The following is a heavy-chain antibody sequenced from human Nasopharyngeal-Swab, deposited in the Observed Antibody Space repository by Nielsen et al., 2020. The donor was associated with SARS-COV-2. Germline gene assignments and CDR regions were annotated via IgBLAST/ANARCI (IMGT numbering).Heavy chain of an antibody. CDR1: GFTFSNYS. Sequence: GESLKISCAASGFTFSNYSMNWVRQAPGKGLEWVSSISSSSNYIYYADSVKGRFTISRDNAKNSLYLQMNSLRAEDTAVYYCARDVGCINGVCYMGDWGQGTLVTVSS. CDR3: ARDVGCINGVCYMGD. CDR2: ISSSSNYI. D-gene: IGHD2-8*01. V-gene: IGHV3-21*01. J-gene: IGHJ4*02.